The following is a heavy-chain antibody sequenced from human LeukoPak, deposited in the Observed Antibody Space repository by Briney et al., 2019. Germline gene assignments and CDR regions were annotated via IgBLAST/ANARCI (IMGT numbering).Heavy chain of an antibody. D-gene: IGHD5-18*01. V-gene: IGHV3-66*01. Sequence: PGGSLRLSCAASGFTVSSNYMNWVRQAPGKGLEWVSVIYSGGSTYYADSVKGRFTISRDNSKNTLYLQMNSLRAEDTAVYYCARALGYGYGYGYYFDYWGQGTLVTVSS. CDR2: IYSGGST. CDR1: GFTVSSNY. CDR3: ARALGYGYGYGYYFDY. J-gene: IGHJ4*02.